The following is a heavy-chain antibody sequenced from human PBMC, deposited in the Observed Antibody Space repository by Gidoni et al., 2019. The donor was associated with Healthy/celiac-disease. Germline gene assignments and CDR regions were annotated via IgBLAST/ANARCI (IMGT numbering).Heavy chain of an antibody. D-gene: IGHD3-22*01. Sequence: EVQLVQSGAEVKKPGESLKISCKVSGYSFTSYWIGWVRQMPGKGLEWMGIIYPGDSDTRYSPSFQGQVTISADKSINTAYLQWSSLQASDTAMYYCARRGFYDSSGYYYDYWGQGTLVTVSS. CDR1: GYSFTSYW. V-gene: IGHV5-51*01. CDR3: ARRGFYDSSGYYYDY. CDR2: IYPGDSDT. J-gene: IGHJ4*02.